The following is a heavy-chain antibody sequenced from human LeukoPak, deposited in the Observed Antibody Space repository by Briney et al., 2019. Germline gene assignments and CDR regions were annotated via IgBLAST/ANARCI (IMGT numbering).Heavy chain of an antibody. CDR3: GKGPRRCTGCDGFDI. Sequence: GGSLRLSCAASGFTFDDYSMHWVRQVPGKGLEWVSIISWDDNTEYYADSVKGRFTISRDDSKTSLYLQMNSLRTEDTALYYCGKGPRRCTGCDGFDILGQGTMVTVSS. CDR1: GFTFDDYS. J-gene: IGHJ3*02. CDR2: ISWDDNTE. V-gene: IGHV3-43*01. D-gene: IGHD1-14*01.